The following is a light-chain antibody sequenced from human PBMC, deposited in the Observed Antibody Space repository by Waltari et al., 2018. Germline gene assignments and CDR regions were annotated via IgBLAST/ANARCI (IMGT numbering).Light chain of an antibody. CDR2: DDS. V-gene: IGLV3-21*03. Sequence: SYVLTQPPSVSVAPGKTATITCGGDNIGSESVHCYQQKPGQAPVLVVHDDSDRPPGIPERFSGSNSGNTATLSISRVEAGDEADYYCQVWAGTSDHVVFGGGTKLTVL. J-gene: IGLJ3*02. CDR3: QVWAGTSDHVV. CDR1: NIGSES.